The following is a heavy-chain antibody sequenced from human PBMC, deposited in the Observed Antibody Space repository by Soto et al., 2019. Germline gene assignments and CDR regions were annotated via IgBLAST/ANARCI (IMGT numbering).Heavy chain of an antibody. Sequence: QVQLQESGPGLVKPSETLSLTCTVSGGSITSYYWSWIRQPPGKGLEWIGYGFHSGITGYNPSLKSRVTISLDASKNLFSLKLISVTAADTAVYYCARDQNGSPYFDYWGQGTLVTVSS. CDR1: GGSITSYY. CDR3: ARDQNGSPYFDY. CDR2: GFHSGIT. D-gene: IGHD1-26*01. V-gene: IGHV4-59*01. J-gene: IGHJ4*02.